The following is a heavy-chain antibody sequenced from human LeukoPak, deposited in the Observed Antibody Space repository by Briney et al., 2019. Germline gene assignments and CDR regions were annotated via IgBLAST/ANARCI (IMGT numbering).Heavy chain of an antibody. D-gene: IGHD4-23*01. V-gene: IGHV3-64*01. J-gene: IGHJ3*02. Sequence: GGSLRLSCAASGFTFSSYAMHWVRQAPGKGLEYVSAISRNGGSTYYANSVKGRFTISRDNSKNTLYLQMGSLRAEDMAVYYCARDDGGNFNDAFDIWGQGTMVTVSS. CDR1: GFTFSSYA. CDR2: ISRNGGST. CDR3: ARDDGGNFNDAFDI.